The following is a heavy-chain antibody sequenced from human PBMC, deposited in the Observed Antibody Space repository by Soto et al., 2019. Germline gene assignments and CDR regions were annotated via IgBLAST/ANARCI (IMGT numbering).Heavy chain of an antibody. V-gene: IGHV4-59*01. CDR2: IYYSGST. CDR1: GGSISSYY. D-gene: IGHD5-18*01. Sequence: SETLSLTCTVSGGSISSYYWSWIRQPPGKGLEWIGYIYYSGSTNYNPSLKSRVTISVDTSKNQFSLKLSSVTAADTAVYYCARGGRGYRYDWFDPWGQGTQVTVSS. CDR3: ARGGRGYRYDWFDP. J-gene: IGHJ5*02.